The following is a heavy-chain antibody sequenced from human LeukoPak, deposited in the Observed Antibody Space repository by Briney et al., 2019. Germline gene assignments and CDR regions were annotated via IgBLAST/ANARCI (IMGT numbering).Heavy chain of an antibody. D-gene: IGHD3-9*01. V-gene: IGHV3-23*01. CDR3: VNSDRGAFAWLLYYFDY. CDR2: VTASGGST. Sequence: GGSLRLSCAASGFTFTTYAMSWVRQAPGKGLEWVSSDVTASGGSTYSADSVKGRFTISRDNSKTALYLKMNSLRAEDTAIYSCVNSDRGAFAWLLYYFDYWGQGTLVTVSS. J-gene: IGHJ4*02. CDR1: GFTFTTYA.